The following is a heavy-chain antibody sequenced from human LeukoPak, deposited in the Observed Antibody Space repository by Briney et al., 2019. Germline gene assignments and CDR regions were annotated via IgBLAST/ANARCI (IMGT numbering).Heavy chain of an antibody. CDR1: GGSFSGYY. CDR3: ARGNRGYYDYVWGSYRYTELDY. V-gene: IGHV4-34*01. CDR2: INHSGST. Sequence: SETLSLTCAVYGGSFSGYYWSWLRQPPGKGLEWIGEINHSGSTNYKPSLKSRVTISVDTSKNQFSLKLSSVTAADTAVYYCARGNRGYYDYVWGSYRYTELDYWGQGTLVTVSS. J-gene: IGHJ4*02. D-gene: IGHD3-16*02.